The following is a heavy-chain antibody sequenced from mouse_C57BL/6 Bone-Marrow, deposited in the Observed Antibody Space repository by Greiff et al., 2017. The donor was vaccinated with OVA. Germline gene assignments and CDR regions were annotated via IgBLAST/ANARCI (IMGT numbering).Heavy chain of an antibody. D-gene: IGHD2-2*01. Sequence: VQRVESGAELVKPGASVKLSCKASGYTFTSYWMQWVKQRPGQGLEWIGEIDPSDSYTNYNQKFKGKATLTVDTSSSTAYMQLSSLTSEDSAVYYCALGYDWGQGTLVTVSA. CDR3: ALGYD. CDR1: GYTFTSYW. V-gene: IGHV1-50*01. J-gene: IGHJ3*01. CDR2: IDPSDSYT.